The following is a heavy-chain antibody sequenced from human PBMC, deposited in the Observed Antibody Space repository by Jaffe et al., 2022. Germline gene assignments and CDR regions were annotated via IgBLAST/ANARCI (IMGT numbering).Heavy chain of an antibody. J-gene: IGHJ3*02. CDR3: ARPSYCSGGSCYPHDAFDI. V-gene: IGHV5-51*03. D-gene: IGHD2-15*01. CDR1: GYSFTSYW. CDR2: IYPGDSDT. Sequence: EVQLVQSGAEVKKPGESLKISCKGSGYSFTSYWIGWVRQMPGKGLEWMGIIYPGDSDTRYSPSFQGQVTISADKSISTAYLQWSSLKASDTAMYYCARPSYCSGGSCYPHDAFDIWGQGTMVTVSS.